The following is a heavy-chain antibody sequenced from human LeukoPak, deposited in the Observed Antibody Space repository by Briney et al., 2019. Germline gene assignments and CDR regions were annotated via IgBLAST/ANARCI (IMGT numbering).Heavy chain of an antibody. Sequence: GGSLRLSCAASGFTFSNYWILWVRQAPGKGLVWVSRINPAGNYANYADSVKGRFTISRDSAKNTVYLQMNSLRAEDTALFYCVRDWDHYDFDSWGQGTLVTVSS. V-gene: IGHV3-74*01. CDR1: GFTFSNYW. CDR2: INPAGNYA. D-gene: IGHD3-3*01. CDR3: VRDWDHYDFDS. J-gene: IGHJ5*01.